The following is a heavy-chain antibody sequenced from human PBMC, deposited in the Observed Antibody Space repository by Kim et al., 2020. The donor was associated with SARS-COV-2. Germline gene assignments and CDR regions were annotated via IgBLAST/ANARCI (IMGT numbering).Heavy chain of an antibody. J-gene: IGHJ4*02. V-gene: IGHV3-15*01. D-gene: IGHD1-20*01. CDR3: ATALYDWNDVFY. CDR1: GFTFSDAW. Sequence: GGSLRLSCAASGFTFSDAWMSWVRQAPGKGLEWLGRLKSKTDGGATDYAAPVKGRFTISRDDSKNTLFLQMNSLKTEDTAVYYCATALYDWNDVFYWGQGTLVTVSS. CDR2: LKSKTDGGAT.